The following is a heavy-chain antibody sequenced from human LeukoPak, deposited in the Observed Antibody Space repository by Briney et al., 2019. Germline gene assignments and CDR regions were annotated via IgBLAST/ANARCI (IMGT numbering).Heavy chain of an antibody. D-gene: IGHD4-23*01. J-gene: IGHJ4*02. Sequence: PSETLSLTCTVSGASIRTYHWSWFRQSPGKGLEWTASIYDSGYTNYSPSLKSRTTISVDTSNNQSSLRLTSVTAADTAVYYCARLNKAGGSHRDFDCWGQGTLVTVSS. CDR3: ARLNKAGGSHRDFDC. CDR2: IYDSGYT. CDR1: GASIRTYH. V-gene: IGHV4-59*08.